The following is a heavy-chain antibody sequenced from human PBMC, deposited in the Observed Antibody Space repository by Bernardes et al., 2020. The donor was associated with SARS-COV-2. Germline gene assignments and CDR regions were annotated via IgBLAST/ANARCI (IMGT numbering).Heavy chain of an antibody. CDR2: ISSSSSYI. Sequence: GGSLRLSCAASGFTFSSYSMNWVRQAPGKGLEWVSSISSSSSYIYYADSVKGRFTISRDNAKNSLYLQMNSLRAEDKAVYYCARDSGISGYSYGYVTNGCDPWGQGTLFTVSS. D-gene: IGHD5-18*01. V-gene: IGHV3-21*01. CDR3: ARDSGISGYSYGYVTNGCDP. J-gene: IGHJ5*02. CDR1: GFTFSSYS.